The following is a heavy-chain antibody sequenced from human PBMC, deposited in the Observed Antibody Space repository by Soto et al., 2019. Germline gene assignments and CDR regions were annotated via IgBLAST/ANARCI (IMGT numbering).Heavy chain of an antibody. D-gene: IGHD2-21*02. CDR1: GGSFSGYY. CDR2: INHSGST. CDR3: ARQRTSVVTQAYFDV. J-gene: IGHJ4*02. Sequence: TLSLTCAVYGGSFSGYYWSWIRQPPGKGLEWIGEINHSGSTNYNPSLKSRVTISVDTSKNQFSLKLSSVTAADTAVYFCARQRTSVVTQAYFDVWGPGSLVTVSS. V-gene: IGHV4-34*01.